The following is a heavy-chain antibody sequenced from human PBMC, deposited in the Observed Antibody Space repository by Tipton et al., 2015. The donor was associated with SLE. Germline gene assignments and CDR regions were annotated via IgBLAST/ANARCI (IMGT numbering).Heavy chain of an antibody. Sequence: SLRLSCAASGFTFSSYGMHWVRQAPGKGLEWVAVIWYDGSNKYYADSVKGRFTISRDNAKNSLYLQMNSLRAEDTAVYYCTTAATTVVTPALDYWGQGTLVTVSS. V-gene: IGHV3-33*03. J-gene: IGHJ4*02. CDR1: GFTFSSYG. CDR2: IWYDGSNK. CDR3: TTAATTVVTPALDY. D-gene: IGHD4-23*01.